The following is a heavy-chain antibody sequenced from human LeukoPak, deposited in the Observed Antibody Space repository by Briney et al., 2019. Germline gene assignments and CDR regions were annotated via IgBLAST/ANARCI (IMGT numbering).Heavy chain of an antibody. CDR2: LTDSGDAT. CDR1: GFTFSHYA. CDR3: ARGYSHKSGVWLDP. Sequence: GGSLRLSCAVSGFTFSHYAMSWVRQAPGTGLEWVGSLTDSGDATYYADSVKGRLTISRHNSNRTLYIHFSGLRGEDTAGYCCARGYSHKSGVWLDPWGQGTLVTVSS. D-gene: IGHD5-12*01. V-gene: IGHV3-23*01. J-gene: IGHJ5*02.